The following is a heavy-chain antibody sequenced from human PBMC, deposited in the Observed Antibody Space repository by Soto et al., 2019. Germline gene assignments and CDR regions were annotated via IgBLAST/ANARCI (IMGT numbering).Heavy chain of an antibody. CDR3: TTTYYYDSH. V-gene: IGHV3-15*07. D-gene: IGHD3-22*01. J-gene: IGHJ4*02. Sequence: GGSLRLSCAASCFTFSNSWLNWVRQAPGKGLEWVGRIKSKTDGGTTDYAAPVKGRFTISRDDSKATVSLQMNSLKIEDTAVYYCTTTYYYDSHWGQGTLVTVSS. CDR1: CFTFSNSW. CDR2: IKSKTDGGTT.